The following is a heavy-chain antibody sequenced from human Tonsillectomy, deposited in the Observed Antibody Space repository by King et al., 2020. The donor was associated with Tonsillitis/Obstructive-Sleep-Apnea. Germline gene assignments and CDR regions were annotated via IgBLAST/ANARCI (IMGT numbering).Heavy chain of an antibody. D-gene: IGHD3-10*02. CDR1: GYTFTSYA. CDR3: ARALVFDAYYYYYYMDV. J-gene: IGHJ6*03. V-gene: IGHV7-4-1*02. Sequence: VQLVESGSELKKPGASVKVSCNASGYTFTSYAMNWVRQAPGQGLEWMGWINTNTGNPTYAQGFTGRFVFSLDTSVSTAYLQISSLTAEDTAVYYCARALVFDAYYYYYYMDVWGKGTTVTVSS. CDR2: INTNTGNP.